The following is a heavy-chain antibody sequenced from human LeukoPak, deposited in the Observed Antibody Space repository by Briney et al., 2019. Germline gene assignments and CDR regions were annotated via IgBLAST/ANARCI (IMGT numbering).Heavy chain of an antibody. V-gene: IGHV3-43*02. CDR2: ISGDGGST. Sequence: GGSLRLSCAASGFTFDDYAMHWVRQTPGKGLEWVSLISGDGGSTYYADSMKGRFTISRDNSKNSLYLQMNSLRTEDTALYYCAKDGSYDRSGYYYGRFDYWGQGTLVTVSS. D-gene: IGHD3-22*01. CDR1: GFTFDDYA. CDR3: AKDGSYDRSGYYYGRFDY. J-gene: IGHJ4*02.